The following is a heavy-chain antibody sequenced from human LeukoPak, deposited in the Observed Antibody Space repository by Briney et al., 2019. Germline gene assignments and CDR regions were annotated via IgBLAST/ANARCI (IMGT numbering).Heavy chain of an antibody. V-gene: IGHV3-53*01. CDR2: IYSGGST. Sequence: GGSLRLSCAASGFTVSSNYMSWVRQAPGKGLEWVSVIYSGGSTYYADSVKGRFTISRDNSKNTLYLQMNSLRAEDTAVYYCASSNKMTTVMAVVPHYYYYMDVWGKGTTVTVSS. D-gene: IGHD4-11*01. CDR3: ASSNKMTTVMAVVPHYYYYMDV. J-gene: IGHJ6*03. CDR1: GFTVSSNY.